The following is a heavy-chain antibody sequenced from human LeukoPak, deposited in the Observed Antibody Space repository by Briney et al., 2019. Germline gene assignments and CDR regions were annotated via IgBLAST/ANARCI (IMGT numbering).Heavy chain of an antibody. V-gene: IGHV4-34*01. D-gene: IGHD3-22*01. Sequence: SETLSLTCAVYGGSFSGYYWSWIRQPPGKGLEWIGSIYYSGSTYYNPSLKSRVTISVDTSKNQFSLKLSSVTAADTAVYYCARDRATRIRWFDPWGQGTLVTVSS. J-gene: IGHJ5*02. CDR1: GGSFSGYY. CDR3: ARDRATRIRWFDP. CDR2: IYYSGST.